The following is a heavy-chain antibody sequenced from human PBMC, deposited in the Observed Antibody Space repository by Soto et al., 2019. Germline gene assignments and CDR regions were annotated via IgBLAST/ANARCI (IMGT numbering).Heavy chain of an antibody. Sequence: PSEALSLTCTVSGGSISSSSYYWGWIRQPPGKGLEWIGSIYYSGSTYYNPSLKSRVTISVDTSKNQFSLKLSSVTAADTAVYYCARHLGLGQLVRYPAFDIWGQGTMVTVSS. D-gene: IGHD6-6*01. J-gene: IGHJ3*02. CDR2: IYYSGST. V-gene: IGHV4-39*01. CDR3: ARHLGLGQLVRYPAFDI. CDR1: GGSISSSSYY.